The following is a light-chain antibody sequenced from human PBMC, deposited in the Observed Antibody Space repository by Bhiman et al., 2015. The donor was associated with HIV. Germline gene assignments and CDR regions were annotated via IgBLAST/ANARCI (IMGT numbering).Light chain of an antibody. CDR1: KLGEKY. CDR2: QDS. J-gene: IGLJ2*01. Sequence: SYELTQPPSVSVSPGQTASITCSGDKLGEKYASWYLQKPGQSPVLVIYQDSKRPSGIPERFSGSNSGNTATLTISRVEAGDEADYYCQVWDTTSDHLEVFGRGTKLTVL. CDR3: QVWDTTSDHLEV. V-gene: IGLV3-1*01.